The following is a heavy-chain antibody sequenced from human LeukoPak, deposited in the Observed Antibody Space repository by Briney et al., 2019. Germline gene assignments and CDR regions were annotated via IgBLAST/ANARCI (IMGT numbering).Heavy chain of an antibody. Sequence: GASVKVSCKASGYTFTGYYMHWVRQAPGQGLEWTGRINPNSGGTNYAQKFQGRVTMTRDTPISTAYMELSRLRSDDTAVYYCATLAGLRYFDWLPNAFDIWGQGAMVTVSS. CDR2: INPNSGGT. J-gene: IGHJ3*02. CDR3: ATLAGLRYFDWLPNAFDI. V-gene: IGHV1-2*06. D-gene: IGHD3-9*01. CDR1: GYTFTGYY.